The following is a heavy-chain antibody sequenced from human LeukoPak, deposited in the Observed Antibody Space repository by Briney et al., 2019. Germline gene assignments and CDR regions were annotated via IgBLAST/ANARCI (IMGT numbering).Heavy chain of an antibody. CDR3: AKDLSPGVY. CDR2: ISGSDGST. J-gene: IGHJ4*02. Sequence: GGSLRLSCAASGFTFSSYSMSWVRQAPGKGLEWVSAISGSDGSTYYADSVKGRFTISRDNSENTLYLQMSSLRAEDTAVYYCAKDLSPGVYWGQGTLVTVSS. V-gene: IGHV3-23*01. D-gene: IGHD2-8*01. CDR1: GFTFSSYS.